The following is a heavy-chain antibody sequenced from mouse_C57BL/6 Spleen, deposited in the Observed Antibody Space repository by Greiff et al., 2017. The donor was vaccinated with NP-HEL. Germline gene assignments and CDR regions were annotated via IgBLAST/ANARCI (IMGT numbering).Heavy chain of an antibody. CDR1: GYTFTDYN. V-gene: IGHV1-22*01. CDR3: ARPRGSSSAWFAY. CDR2: INPNNGGT. J-gene: IGHJ3*01. D-gene: IGHD1-1*01. Sequence: VQLKESGPELVKPGASVKMSCKASGYTFTDYNMHWVKQSHGKSLEWIGYINPNNGGTSYNQKFKGKATLTVNKSSSTAYMELRSLTSEDSAVYYCARPRGSSSAWFAYWGQGTLVTVSA.